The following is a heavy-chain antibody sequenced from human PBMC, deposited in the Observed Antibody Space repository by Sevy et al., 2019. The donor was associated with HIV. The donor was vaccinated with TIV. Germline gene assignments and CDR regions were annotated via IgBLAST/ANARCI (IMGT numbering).Heavy chain of an antibody. Sequence: GGSLRLSCAASGFTFSSYSMNWVRQAPGKGLVWVSRINSDGGSTSYADSVKGRFTISRDNARNTLYLQMNSLRADDTAVYYCARTQLTTVTTRGAFDVWGQGTMVTVSS. CDR1: GFTFSSYS. V-gene: IGHV3-74*01. D-gene: IGHD4-17*01. J-gene: IGHJ3*01. CDR3: ARTQLTTVTTRGAFDV. CDR2: INSDGGST.